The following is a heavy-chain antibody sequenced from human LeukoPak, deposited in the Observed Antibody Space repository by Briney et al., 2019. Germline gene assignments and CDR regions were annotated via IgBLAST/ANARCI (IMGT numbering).Heavy chain of an antibody. CDR3: ARVVGWWGGVIDY. V-gene: IGHV3-23*01. D-gene: IGHD2-8*02. CDR1: GFTYSNYA. CDR2: ISGSGGNT. Sequence: GGSLRLSCAASGFTYSNYAMNWVRQAPGKGLEWVSSISGSGGNTHYADSVKGRFTISRDNSKNTLYLQMNSLRAEDTAVYYCARVVGWWGGVIDYWGQGTLVTVSS. J-gene: IGHJ4*02.